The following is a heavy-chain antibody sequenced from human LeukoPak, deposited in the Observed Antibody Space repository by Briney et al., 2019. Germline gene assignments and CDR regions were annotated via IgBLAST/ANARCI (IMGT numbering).Heavy chain of an antibody. CDR2: FDPEDGET. J-gene: IGHJ4*02. Sequence: ASVKVSCKASGYTFTSYGISWVRQAPGKGLEWMGGFDPEDGETIYAQKFQGRVTMTEDTSTDTAYMELSSLRSEDTAVYYCATDRAAVASFDYWGQGTLVTVSS. D-gene: IGHD6-19*01. V-gene: IGHV1-24*01. CDR3: ATDRAAVASFDY. CDR1: GYTFTSYG.